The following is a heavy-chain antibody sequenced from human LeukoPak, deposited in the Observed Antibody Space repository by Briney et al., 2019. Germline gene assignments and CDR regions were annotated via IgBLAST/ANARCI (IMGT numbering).Heavy chain of an antibody. J-gene: IGHJ6*03. CDR2: ISGSGDST. Sequence: GGSLRLSCAASGFTFSNYAMRWVRQAPGKGLEWVSGISGSGDSTYYADSVKGRFTISRDNSKNTLYLQMNSLRAEDTAVYYCAKEGRWHYGSGSYYYYYYYMDVWGKGTTVTISS. V-gene: IGHV3-23*01. CDR3: AKEGRWHYGSGSYYYYYYYMDV. CDR1: GFTFSNYA. D-gene: IGHD3-10*01.